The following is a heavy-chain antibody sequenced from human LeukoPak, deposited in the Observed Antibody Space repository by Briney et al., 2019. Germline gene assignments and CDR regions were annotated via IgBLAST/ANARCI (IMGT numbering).Heavy chain of an antibody. CDR2: ISSSSIYI. V-gene: IGHV3-21*01. J-gene: IGHJ4*02. Sequence: GGSLRLSCAASGFTFSSYTMNWVRRAPGKGLEWVSSISSSSIYIYYADSVKGRFTISRDNAKNSLYLQMNSLRAEDTAVYYCARDPSGSYYRFDYWGQGTLVTVSS. CDR1: GFTFSSYT. D-gene: IGHD1-26*01. CDR3: ARDPSGSYYRFDY.